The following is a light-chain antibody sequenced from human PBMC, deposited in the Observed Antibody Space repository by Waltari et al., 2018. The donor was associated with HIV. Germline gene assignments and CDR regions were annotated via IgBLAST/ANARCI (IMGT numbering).Light chain of an antibody. V-gene: IGLV3-25*03. J-gene: IGLJ2*01. CDR2: NDK. CDR1: ELASQR. Sequence: SFDLTQAPSVSVSPGQTARIACYGDELASQRVHWYQNKAGRAPLLGKNDKDRPIGISERISGSRAGKTVTLTISAVQAEDEADYYCQSVGRGDTSVVFGGGTKLTVL. CDR3: QSVGRGDTSVV.